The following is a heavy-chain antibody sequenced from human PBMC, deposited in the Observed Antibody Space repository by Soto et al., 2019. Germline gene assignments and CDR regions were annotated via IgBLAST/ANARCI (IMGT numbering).Heavy chain of an antibody. Sequence: SETLSLTCTVSGGSISSGGYYWNWIRQHPGKGLEWIGYIYYSGSTYYNPSLKSRVTISVDTSKNQFSLKLSSVTAAATAVYYCARDGVPTSYYDTTGYYNNWFDPWGQGTLVTVSS. CDR3: ARDGVPTSYYDTTGYYNNWFDP. CDR1: GGSISSGGYY. CDR2: IYYSGST. V-gene: IGHV4-31*03. D-gene: IGHD3-22*01. J-gene: IGHJ5*02.